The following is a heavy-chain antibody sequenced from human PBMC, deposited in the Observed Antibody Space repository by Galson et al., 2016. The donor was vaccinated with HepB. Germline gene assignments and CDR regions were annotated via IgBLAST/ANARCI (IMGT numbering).Heavy chain of an antibody. D-gene: IGHD3-10*01. V-gene: IGHV3-23*01. CDR3: AKSLFRGDRDF. CDR2: ISGDRCYI. J-gene: IGHJ4*02. CDR1: GFTFGRFT. Sequence: SLRLSCAGSGFTFGRFTMTWFRQAPGKGLEWVSAISGDRCYIYYADSVKGRFTISRDNARNILYLQMDGLRNEDTALYFCAKSLFRGDRDFWGQGTLVTVSS.